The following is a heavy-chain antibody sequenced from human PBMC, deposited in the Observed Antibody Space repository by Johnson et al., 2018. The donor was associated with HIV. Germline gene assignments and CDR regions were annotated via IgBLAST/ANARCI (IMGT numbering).Heavy chain of an antibody. D-gene: IGHD6-13*01. Sequence: VQLVESGGGLVQPGGSLRLSCAASGLSVSSYYMSWVRQAPGKGLEWVSVLSSGGDTYYTDSVNGRFTISRDNSKNTTYLKMNSMRAEDTAVYYCAKWSSSWTDAFDIWGQGTMVTVSS. CDR2: LSSGGDT. CDR3: AKWSSSWTDAFDI. V-gene: IGHV3-66*01. J-gene: IGHJ3*02. CDR1: GLSVSSYY.